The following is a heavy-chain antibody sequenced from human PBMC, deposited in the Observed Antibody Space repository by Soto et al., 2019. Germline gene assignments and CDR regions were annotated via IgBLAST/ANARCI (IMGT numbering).Heavy chain of an antibody. CDR2: IYSTGNT. Sequence: QLQLQESGPGLVKPSETLSLTCTVSGGSISSSSYWDWIRQPPGKGLEWIGSIYSTGNTYYNPSLKSRVSISADTSKNQFSLKLTSVTAADTAVYYCRRSSRYSTDVWGQGTTVTVSS. CDR3: RRSSRYSTDV. J-gene: IGHJ6*02. D-gene: IGHD6-13*01. CDR1: GGSISSSSY. V-gene: IGHV4-39*01.